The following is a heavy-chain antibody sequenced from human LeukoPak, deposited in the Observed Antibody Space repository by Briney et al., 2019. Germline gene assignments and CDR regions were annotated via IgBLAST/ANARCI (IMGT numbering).Heavy chain of an antibody. J-gene: IGHJ6*04. CDR2: IDPSDSYT. CDR1: GYSFTSYW. Sequence: GESLRISCKGPGYSFTSYWISWVRQMPGKGLEWMGRIDPSDSYTNYSPSFQGHVTISADKSISTAYLQWSSLKASDTAMYYCARHSYGSGSYYYYYGMDVWGKGTTVTVSS. V-gene: IGHV5-10-1*01. D-gene: IGHD3-10*01. CDR3: ARHSYGSGSYYYYYGMDV.